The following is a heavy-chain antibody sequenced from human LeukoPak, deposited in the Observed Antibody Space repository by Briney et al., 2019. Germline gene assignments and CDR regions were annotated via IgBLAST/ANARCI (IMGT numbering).Heavy chain of an antibody. CDR1: GFTFSDYY. D-gene: IGHD3-22*01. CDR3: ARDLYEDYYDSSFVDY. Sequence: PGGSLRLSCAASGFTFSDYYMSWIRQAPGKGLEWVSYISSSSSTIYYADSVKGRFTISRDNAKNSLYLQMNSLRAEDTAVYYCARDLYEDYYDSSFVDYWGQGTLVTVSS. CDR2: ISSSSSTI. V-gene: IGHV3-11*01. J-gene: IGHJ4*02.